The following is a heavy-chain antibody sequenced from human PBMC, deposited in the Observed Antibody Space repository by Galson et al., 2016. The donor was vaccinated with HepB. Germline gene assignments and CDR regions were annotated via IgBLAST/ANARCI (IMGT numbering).Heavy chain of an antibody. CDR3: ARENRKDSSSWYGGMDV. D-gene: IGHD2-2*01. CDR1: GFRFGDHA. V-gene: IGHV3-9*01. J-gene: IGHJ6*02. CDR2: INWQSGNV. Sequence: SLRLSCAASGFRFGDHAMNWVRQVSGKGLEWVAGINWQSGNVAYAGSVAGRFTVSRDNAENSLYIQMNSLRPEDTALYYCARENRKDSSSWYGGMDVWGQGTMVTVSS.